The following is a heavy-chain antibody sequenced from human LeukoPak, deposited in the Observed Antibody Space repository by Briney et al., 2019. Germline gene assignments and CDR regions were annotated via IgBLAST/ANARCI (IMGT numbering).Heavy chain of an antibody. CDR1: GFTFSTYA. V-gene: IGHV3-23*01. CDR2: ISGSGANT. Sequence: GGSLRLSCAASGFTFSTYAMSWVRQAPGKGLEWVSTISGSGANTYYADSVRGRFTISRDNSKNTVYLQMDSLRVEDTAVYYCGKTTTGYSSGRYPGWPVDYWGQGTLVTVSS. D-gene: IGHD6-19*01. CDR3: GKTTTGYSSGRYPGWPVDY. J-gene: IGHJ4*02.